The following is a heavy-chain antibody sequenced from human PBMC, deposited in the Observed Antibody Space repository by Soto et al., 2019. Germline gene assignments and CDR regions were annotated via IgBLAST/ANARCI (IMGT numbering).Heavy chain of an antibody. Sequence: QVQLQQWGAGLLKPSETLSLTCAVYGGSFSGYYWSWIRQPPGKGLEWIGEINHSGSTNYNPTLKSRVTIPVDTSKIQFSLKLSSGTAADTAVYYCARPRGWGSSSRSGWFDPWGQGSLVTVSS. CDR1: GGSFSGYY. D-gene: IGHD6-6*01. J-gene: IGHJ5*02. CDR2: INHSGST. CDR3: ARPRGWGSSSRSGWFDP. V-gene: IGHV4-34*01.